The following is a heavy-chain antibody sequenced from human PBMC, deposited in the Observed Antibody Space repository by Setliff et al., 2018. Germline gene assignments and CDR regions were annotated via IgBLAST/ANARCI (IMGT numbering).Heavy chain of an antibody. CDR3: ARLPNYVWGSPVDY. Sequence: SETLSLTCAAYGGTFSDYYWTWIRQPPGKGLEWVGEINDSGSTNYNPSLKSRVSLSVDTSKNHISLNVTSVTAADTAVYYCARLPNYVWGSPVDYWGQGTLVTVSS. CDR2: INDSGST. CDR1: GGTFSDYY. V-gene: IGHV4-34*01. D-gene: IGHD3-16*01. J-gene: IGHJ4*02.